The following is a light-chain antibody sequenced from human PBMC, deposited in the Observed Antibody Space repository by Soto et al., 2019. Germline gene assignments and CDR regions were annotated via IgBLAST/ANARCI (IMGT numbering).Light chain of an antibody. Sequence: QSALTQPPSASGSPGQSVTVSCAGTSRDVGAYSSVAWYQQHPGKAPKLIIYEVTKRPSGVPDRFSGARSGNTAFLTVSGLQADDEADYYCSAHAGSNNYVFGTGTNVTVL. V-gene: IGLV2-8*01. J-gene: IGLJ1*01. CDR2: EVT. CDR3: SAHAGSNNYV. CDR1: SRDVGAYSS.